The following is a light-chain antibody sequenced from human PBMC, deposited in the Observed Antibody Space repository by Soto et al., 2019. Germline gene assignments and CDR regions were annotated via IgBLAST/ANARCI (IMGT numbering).Light chain of an antibody. CDR3: QQYGSSPQT. CDR2: DAS. J-gene: IGKJ1*01. Sequence: EIVLTQSPATLSLSPGERATLSCRANRSVSNFLAWYQKKPGQAPRLIIYDASNRATGIPARFSGSGSGTAFTLTINRLETADFAVYFCQQYGSSPQTFGQGTKVDIK. CDR1: RSVSNF. V-gene: IGKV3-20*01.